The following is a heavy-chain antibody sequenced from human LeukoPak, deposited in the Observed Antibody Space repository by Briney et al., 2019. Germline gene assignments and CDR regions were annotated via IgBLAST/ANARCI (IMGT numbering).Heavy chain of an antibody. D-gene: IGHD3-10*01. Sequence: PSETLSLTCTVSGGSLSSTSYYWGWIRQPAGKGLEWIGRIYTSGSTNYNPSLKSRVTMSVDTSKNQFSLKLSSVTAADTAVYYCAREGSLLWFGGLPTPSPFDPWGQGTLVTVSS. CDR2: IYTSGST. CDR1: GGSLSSTSYY. V-gene: IGHV4-61*02. J-gene: IGHJ5*02. CDR3: AREGSLLWFGGLPTPSPFDP.